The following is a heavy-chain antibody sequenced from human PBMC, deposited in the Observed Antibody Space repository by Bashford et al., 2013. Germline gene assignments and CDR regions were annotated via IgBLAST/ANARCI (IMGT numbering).Heavy chain of an antibody. Sequence: VRQAPGKGLEWVSAISGSGGSTYYADSVKGRFTISRDDSKNSVYLQMNSLKTEDTAVYYCTRMYYYDSSGYYSDYWGQGTLVTVSS. CDR2: ISGSGGST. D-gene: IGHD3-22*01. V-gene: IGHV3-23*01. CDR3: TRMYYYDSSGYYSDY. J-gene: IGHJ4*02.